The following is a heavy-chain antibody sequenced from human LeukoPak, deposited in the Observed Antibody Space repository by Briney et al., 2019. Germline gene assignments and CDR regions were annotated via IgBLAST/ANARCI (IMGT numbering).Heavy chain of an antibody. J-gene: IGHJ6*03. CDR3: AREDIVVVPADYYYYMDV. D-gene: IGHD2-2*01. CDR1: GGSISSGSYY. Sequence: SQTLSLTCAVPGGSISSGSYYGSWIRQPAGKGLEWIARIYTSGSTNYNPSLKTRVTISVDTSKNQFSLKLSSVTAADTAVYYCAREDIVVVPADYYYYMDVWGKGTTVTISS. V-gene: IGHV4-61*02. CDR2: IYTSGST.